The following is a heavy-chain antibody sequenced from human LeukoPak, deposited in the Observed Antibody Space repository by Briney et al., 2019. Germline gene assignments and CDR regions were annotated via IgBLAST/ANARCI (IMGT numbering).Heavy chain of an antibody. CDR2: IYYSGST. V-gene: IGHV4-59*08. D-gene: IGHD3-10*01. CDR1: GGSTSSYY. CDR3: ASLTMVRGVIVDY. Sequence: KPSETLSLTCTVSGGSTSSYYWSWIRQPPGKGLEWIGYIYYSGSTNYNPSLKSRVTISVDTSKNQFSLKLSSVTAADTAVYYCASLTMVRGVIVDYWGQGTLVTVSS. J-gene: IGHJ4*02.